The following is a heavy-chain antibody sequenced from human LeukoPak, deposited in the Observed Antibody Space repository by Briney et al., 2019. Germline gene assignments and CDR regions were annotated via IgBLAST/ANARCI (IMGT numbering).Heavy chain of an antibody. CDR1: GGSISSSSYY. CDR2: IFHSGST. V-gene: IGHV4-39*01. CDR3: ARLYEGKRPPDY. D-gene: IGHD2-8*01. J-gene: IGHJ4*02. Sequence: SETLSLTCTVSGGSISSSSYYWGWIPQPPGKGLEWIGSIFHSGSTYYDPSLRSRVTISVDTSKNQLSLRLRSVTAADTAVYYCARLYEGKRPPDYWGQGTLVTVSS.